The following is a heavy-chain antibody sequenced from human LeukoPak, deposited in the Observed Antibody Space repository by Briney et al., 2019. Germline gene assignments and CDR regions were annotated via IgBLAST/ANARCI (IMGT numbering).Heavy chain of an antibody. J-gene: IGHJ5*02. CDR2: IYWDDDK. Sequence: SGPTLVNPTQTLTLTCTFSGFSLSTRGVGVGWIRQPAGKALEWLALIYWDDDKPYSPSLKSRLTITKDTSKSQVVLTMTNMDPVDTATYYCAHSYRDSGVNWFDPWGQGTLVTVSS. D-gene: IGHD6-19*01. CDR3: AHSYRDSGVNWFDP. V-gene: IGHV2-5*02. CDR1: GFSLSTRGVG.